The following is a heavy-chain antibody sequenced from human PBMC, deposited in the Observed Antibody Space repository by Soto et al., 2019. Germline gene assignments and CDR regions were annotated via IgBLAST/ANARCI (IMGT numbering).Heavy chain of an antibody. CDR1: GFTFNSYG. V-gene: IGHV3-23*01. D-gene: IGHD2-21*02. J-gene: IGHJ6*02. CDR3: AKASKVTSHYYGMDV. Sequence: EVQLLESGGGLVQPGGSLRLSCAASGFTFNSYGMTWVRQARGKGLEWVSGVSDGGDRTYYADSVKGRFTISKDNSRNMLYLQMNSLRVEDTAIYYCAKASKVTSHYYGMDVWGQGTTVTVSS. CDR2: VSDGGDRT.